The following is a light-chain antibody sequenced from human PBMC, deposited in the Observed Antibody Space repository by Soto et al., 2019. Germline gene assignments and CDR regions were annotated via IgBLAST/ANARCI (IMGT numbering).Light chain of an antibody. J-gene: IGLJ2*01. CDR3: SSYTSSSVV. CDR2: DVS. Sequence: QSALTQPASVSGSPGQSITISCTGISSDVGGYNYVSWYQQHPGKAPKLMIYDVSSRPSGVSNRFSGSKSGNTASLTISGLQAEDEADYYCSSYTSSSVVFGGGTKLTVL. CDR1: SSDVGGYNY. V-gene: IGLV2-14*01.